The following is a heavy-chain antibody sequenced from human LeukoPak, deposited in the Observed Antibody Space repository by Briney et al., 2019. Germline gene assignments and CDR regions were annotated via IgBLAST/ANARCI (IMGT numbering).Heavy chain of an antibody. D-gene: IGHD4-17*01. CDR1: GFTFDDYA. Sequence: PGGSLSLSCAASGFTFDDYAMHWVRQAPGKGLEWVSGISWNSGSIGYADSVKGRFTISRDNAKNPLYLQMNSLRAEDTALYYCAKAHYGDYAYYFDYWGQGTLVTVSS. CDR2: ISWNSGSI. CDR3: AKAHYGDYAYYFDY. V-gene: IGHV3-9*01. J-gene: IGHJ4*02.